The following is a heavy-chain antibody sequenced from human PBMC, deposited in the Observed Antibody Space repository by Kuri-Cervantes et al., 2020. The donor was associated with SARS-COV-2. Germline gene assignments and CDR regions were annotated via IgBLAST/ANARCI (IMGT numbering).Heavy chain of an antibody. CDR1: GGSISSSSYY. D-gene: IGHD5-24*01. V-gene: IGHV4-39*01. Sequence: SETLSLTCTVSGGSISSSSYYWGWIRQPPGKGLEWIGSIYYSGSTYYNPSPKRRVTISVDTSKNQFSLKLSSVTAADTAVYYCATAYGRRFVRWTYWGQGTLVTVSS. CDR2: IYYSGST. CDR3: ATAYGRRFVRWTY. J-gene: IGHJ4*02.